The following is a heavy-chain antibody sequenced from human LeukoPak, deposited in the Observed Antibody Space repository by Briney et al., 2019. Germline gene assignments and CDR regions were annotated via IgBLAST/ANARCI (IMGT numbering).Heavy chain of an antibody. V-gene: IGHV1-2*02. CDR3: ARLTTVTTSYYYYGMDV. J-gene: IGHJ6*02. CDR1: GYTFSDYY. Sequence: ASVKVSCKASGYTFSDYYLHWVRQAPGQGLEWMAWINPNNGGTNYAQNFQGRVTVTRDTSISTTYMELNNLRSDDTAVYYCARLTTVTTSYYYYGMDVWGQGTTVTVSS. CDR2: INPNNGGT. D-gene: IGHD4-17*01.